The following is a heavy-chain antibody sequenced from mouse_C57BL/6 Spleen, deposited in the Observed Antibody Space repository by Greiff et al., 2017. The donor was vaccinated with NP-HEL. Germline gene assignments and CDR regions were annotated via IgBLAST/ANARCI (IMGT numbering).Heavy chain of an antibody. Sequence: QVQLQQPGAELVMPGASVKLSCKASGYTFTSYWMHWVKQRPGQCLEWIGEIDPSDSYTNYNQKFKGKSTLTVDKSSSTAYMQLSSLTSEDSAVYYCARNYDYDDYAMDYWGQGTSVTVSS. CDR3: ARNYDYDDYAMDY. D-gene: IGHD2-4*01. CDR1: GYTFTSYW. V-gene: IGHV1-69*01. J-gene: IGHJ4*01. CDR2: IDPSDSYT.